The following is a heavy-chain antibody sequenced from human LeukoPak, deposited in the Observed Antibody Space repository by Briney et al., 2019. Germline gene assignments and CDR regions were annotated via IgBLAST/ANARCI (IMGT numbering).Heavy chain of an antibody. J-gene: IGHJ4*02. CDR1: GFTFSNYA. Sequence: GGSLRLSCASSGFTFSNYAMSWVRQGPGKELEWVSAISENGAGTYYADSAKGRFTISRDNSKNTLDLQMNSLRAEDTAVYYCANLGEDSGGGYWGQGTLVTVSS. CDR2: ISENGAGT. CDR3: ANLGEDSGGGY. D-gene: IGHD2-21*01. V-gene: IGHV3-23*01.